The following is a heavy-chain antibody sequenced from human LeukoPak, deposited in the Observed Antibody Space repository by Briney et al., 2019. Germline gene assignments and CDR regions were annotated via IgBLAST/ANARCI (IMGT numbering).Heavy chain of an antibody. V-gene: IGHV4-59*08. Sequence: SETLSLTCTVSGGSISSYYWSWIRQPPGKGLEWIGYIYYSGSTNYNPSLKSRVTISVDTSKNQFSLKLSSVTAADTAVYFCARGPYSYDSSCAFDIWGQGTMVTVSS. CDR3: ARGPYSYDSSCAFDI. J-gene: IGHJ3*02. CDR1: GGSISSYY. CDR2: IYYSGST. D-gene: IGHD3-22*01.